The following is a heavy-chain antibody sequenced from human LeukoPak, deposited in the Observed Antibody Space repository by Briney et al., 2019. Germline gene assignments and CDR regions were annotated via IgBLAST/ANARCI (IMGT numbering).Heavy chain of an antibody. CDR2: IYYSGST. D-gene: IGHD6-6*01. V-gene: IGHV4-59*01. CDR1: GGSISSYY. J-gene: IGHJ4*02. CDR3: AREVAARRGGGYYFGY. Sequence: SETLSLTCTVSGGSISSYYWSWIRQPPGKGLEWIGYIYYSGSTNYNPSLKSRVTISVDTSKNQFSLKLSSVTAADTAVYYCAREVAARRGGGYYFGYWGQGTLVTVSS.